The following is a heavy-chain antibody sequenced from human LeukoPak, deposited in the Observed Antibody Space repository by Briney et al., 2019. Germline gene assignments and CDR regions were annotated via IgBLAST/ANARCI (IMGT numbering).Heavy chain of an antibody. J-gene: IGHJ4*02. D-gene: IGHD2-2*01. CDR2: IIPILGIA. CDR1: GGTFSSYA. V-gene: IGHV1-69*04. Sequence: SVKVSCKASGGTFSSYAISWVRQAPGQGLEWMGRIIPILGIANYAQKFQGRVTITADKSTSTAYMELSSLRSEDTAVYYCARCDQYPRNPPNYWGQGTLVTVSS. CDR3: ARCDQYPRNPPNY.